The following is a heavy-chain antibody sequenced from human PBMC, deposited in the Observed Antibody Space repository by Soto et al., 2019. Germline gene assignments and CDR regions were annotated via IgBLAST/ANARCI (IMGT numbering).Heavy chain of an antibody. Sequence: ASVKVSCKASGYTFTGYYMHWVRQAPGQGLEWMGWINPNSGGTNYAQKFQGWVTMTRDTSISTAYMELSRLRSDDTAVYYCARDLAARRGYYYGMDVWGQGTTVPVSS. CDR2: INPNSGGT. V-gene: IGHV1-2*04. D-gene: IGHD6-6*01. J-gene: IGHJ6*02. CDR3: ARDLAARRGYYYGMDV. CDR1: GYTFTGYY.